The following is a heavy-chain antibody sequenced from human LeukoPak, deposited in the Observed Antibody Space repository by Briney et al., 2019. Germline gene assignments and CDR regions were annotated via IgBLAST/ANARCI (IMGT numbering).Heavy chain of an antibody. CDR1: GYTFTDYF. J-gene: IGHJ4*02. CDR3: ARHGSFVDGGTYFAFDS. CDR2: INPNSGGT. Sequence: ASVRVSCKASGYTFTDYFIHWVRQAPGQGLEWMGWINPNSGGTNYGQNFQGRVTMTRDTSISTAYMELTTLRSDDTAVYYCARHGSFVDGGTYFAFDSWGQGTLVTVSS. D-gene: IGHD1-26*01. V-gene: IGHV1-2*02.